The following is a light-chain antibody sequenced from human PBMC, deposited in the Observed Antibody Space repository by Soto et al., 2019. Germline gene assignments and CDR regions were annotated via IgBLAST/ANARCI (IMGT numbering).Light chain of an antibody. J-gene: IGLJ1*01. CDR2: EVT. CDR3: ASLTTTNFV. CDR1: SSDVGAYNL. V-gene: IGLV2-14*01. Sequence: QSALTQPASVSGSPGQSITISCPGTSSDVGAYNLVSWYQHLPDKAPKLIISEVTNRPSGVSDRFSGSKSGNTASLTISGLQAEDEADYYCASLTTTNFVFGSGTKVTVL.